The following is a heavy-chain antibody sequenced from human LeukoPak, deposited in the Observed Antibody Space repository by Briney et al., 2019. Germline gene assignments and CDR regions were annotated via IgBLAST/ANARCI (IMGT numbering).Heavy chain of an antibody. Sequence: ASVKVSCKASGYTFTGYYMHWVRQAPGQGLEWMGWINPNSGGTNYAQKFQGRVTMTRDTSISTAYMELSRLRSDDTAVYYFARVREEKDGYILYYFDYWGQGTLVTVSS. D-gene: IGHD5-24*01. CDR1: GYTFTGYY. CDR2: INPNSGGT. CDR3: ARVREEKDGYILYYFDY. V-gene: IGHV1-2*02. J-gene: IGHJ4*02.